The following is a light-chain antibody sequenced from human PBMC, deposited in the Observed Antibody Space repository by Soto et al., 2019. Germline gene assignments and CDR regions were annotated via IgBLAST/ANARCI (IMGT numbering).Light chain of an antibody. Sequence: EIVLTQSPGTPSLSPGERATLSCRASQSISSNLAWYQQKPGQAPRLLMFRTSSRATGIPDRFSGSGSGTDFALTISRLEPEDFAVYYCQQYGRSPTTFGQGTKVDIK. CDR3: QQYGRSPTT. CDR1: QSISSN. CDR2: RTS. V-gene: IGKV3-20*01. J-gene: IGKJ1*01.